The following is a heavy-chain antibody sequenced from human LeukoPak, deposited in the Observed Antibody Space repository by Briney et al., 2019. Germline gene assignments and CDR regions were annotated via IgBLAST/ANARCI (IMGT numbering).Heavy chain of an antibody. D-gene: IGHD6-13*01. CDR2: ISWNSGSI. Sequence: GGSLRLSCAASGFTFDDYAMHWVRQAPGKGLEWVSGISWNSGSIGYADSVKGRFTISRDNAENSLYLQMNSLRAEDTALYYCAKDIYSSSWHSSFDYWGQGTLVTVSS. CDR3: AKDIYSSSWHSSFDY. V-gene: IGHV3-9*01. J-gene: IGHJ4*02. CDR1: GFTFDDYA.